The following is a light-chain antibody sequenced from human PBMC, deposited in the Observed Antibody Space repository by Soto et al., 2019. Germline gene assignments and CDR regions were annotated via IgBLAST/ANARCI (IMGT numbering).Light chain of an antibody. Sequence: EIVVTKSPGTLSFSPWERATQSCRASQSVSSNYLACYQQKPGQAPKLLIYRASSKDTGIPDRFSCSGSGTDFTLTISRLEPEDYAVYYCQQYGSSPLTFGGGTKVEIK. V-gene: IGKV3-20*01. CDR2: RAS. J-gene: IGKJ4*01. CDR3: QQYGSSPLT. CDR1: QSVSSNY.